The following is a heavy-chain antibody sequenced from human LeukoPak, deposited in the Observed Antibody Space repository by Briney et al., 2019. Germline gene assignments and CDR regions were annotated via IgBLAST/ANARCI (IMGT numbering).Heavy chain of an antibody. CDR2: IYPGDSDT. J-gene: IGHJ1*01. CDR3: ATRPPNSGWYFQH. V-gene: IGHV5-51*01. CDR1: GYSFTSYW. Sequence: GESLKISCRGSGYSFTSYWIGWVRQMPGKGLEWMGIIYPGDSDTRYSPSFQGQVTISADKSISTAYLQWSSLKASDTAMYYCATRPPNSGWYFQHWGQGTLVTVSS. D-gene: IGHD5-12*01.